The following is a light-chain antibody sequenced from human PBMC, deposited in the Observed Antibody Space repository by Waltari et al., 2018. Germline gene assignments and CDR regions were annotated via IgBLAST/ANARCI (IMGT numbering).Light chain of an antibody. V-gene: IGLV3-1*01. J-gene: IGLJ2*01. CDR2: QDS. Sequence: SYELTQPPSVSVSPGQTASITCSGDKLGDKYACWYQQKPGQSPVLVIYQDSKRPSGIPGRFAGSNSGNTATLTIRGTQAMDEADYYCQAWHSSTAVFGGGTKLTVL. CDR3: QAWHSSTAV. CDR1: KLGDKY.